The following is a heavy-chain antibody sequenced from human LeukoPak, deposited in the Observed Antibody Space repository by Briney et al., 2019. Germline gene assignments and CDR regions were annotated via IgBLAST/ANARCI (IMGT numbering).Heavy chain of an antibody. D-gene: IGHD3-10*01. Sequence: GGSLRLSCAASGFTFSNYAMTWVRQAPGKGLGWVSSISGSGGGTYYADSVKGRFTISRDNSKSTLSLQMNSLRAEDMAIYYCAKDVRGSGSYWGQGTLVTVSS. CDR2: ISGSGGGT. CDR1: GFTFSNYA. V-gene: IGHV3-23*01. J-gene: IGHJ4*02. CDR3: AKDVRGSGSY.